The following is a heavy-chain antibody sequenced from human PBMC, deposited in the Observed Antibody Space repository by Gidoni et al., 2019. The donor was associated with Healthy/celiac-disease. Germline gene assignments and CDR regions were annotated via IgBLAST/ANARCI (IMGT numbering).Heavy chain of an antibody. J-gene: IGHJ5*02. V-gene: IGHV1-2*02. D-gene: IGHD3-16*01. CDR3: ARDGGDHFTNNWFDP. CDR2: INPNSGGT. CDR1: GYTFTGYY. Sequence: QVQLVQSGAEVKKPGASVKVSCKASGYTFTGYYMHWVRQAPGQGLEWMGWINPNSGGTNYAQKFQGRVTMTRDTSISTAYMELSRLRSDDTAVYYCARDGGDHFTNNWFDPWGQGTLVTVSS.